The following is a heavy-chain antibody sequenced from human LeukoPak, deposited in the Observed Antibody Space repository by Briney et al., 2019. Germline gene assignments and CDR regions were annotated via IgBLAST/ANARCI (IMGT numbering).Heavy chain of an antibody. CDR1: GITFNNYA. CDR3: AINYSLDY. D-gene: IGHD2-21*01. J-gene: IGHJ4*02. Sequence: GGSLRLSCVASGITFNNYAMSWVRQGPGMGLEWVSSISGAGGSTYYADSVKGRFTISRHNSKKTLYLEMSSLRAEDAAVYYCAINYSLDYWGQGTLVTVSS. V-gene: IGHV3-23*01. CDR2: ISGAGGST.